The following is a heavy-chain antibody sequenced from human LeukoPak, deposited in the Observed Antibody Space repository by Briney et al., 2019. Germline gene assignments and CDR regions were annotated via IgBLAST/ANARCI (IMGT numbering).Heavy chain of an antibody. Sequence: SETLSLTCTVSGGSISSYYWSWIRQPPGKGLEWIGYIYYSGSTNYNPSLKSRVTISVDTSKNQFSLQLSSVTAADTAVYYCARVRAAAIPYYFDYWGQGTLVTVSS. J-gene: IGHJ4*02. D-gene: IGHD6-13*01. CDR1: GGSISSYY. V-gene: IGHV4-59*01. CDR2: IYYSGST. CDR3: ARVRAAAIPYYFDY.